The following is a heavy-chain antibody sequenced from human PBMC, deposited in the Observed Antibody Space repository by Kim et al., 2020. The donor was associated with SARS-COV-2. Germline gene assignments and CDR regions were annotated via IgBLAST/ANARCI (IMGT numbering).Heavy chain of an antibody. CDR3: AADLYSGYDFYAFDI. Sequence: QKFQERVTITRDMSTSTAYRELSSLRSEDTAVYYCAADLYSGYDFYAFDIWGQGTMVTVSS. V-gene: IGHV1-58*01. D-gene: IGHD5-12*01. J-gene: IGHJ3*02.